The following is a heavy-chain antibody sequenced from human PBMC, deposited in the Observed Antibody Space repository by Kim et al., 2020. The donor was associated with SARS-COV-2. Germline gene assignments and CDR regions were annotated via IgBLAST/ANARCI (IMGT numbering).Heavy chain of an antibody. J-gene: IGHJ6*02. CDR1: GGSISSYY. D-gene: IGHD6-19*01. CDR2: IYYSGST. CDR3: ARFGSGWYEAYYGMDV. Sequence: SETLSLTCTVSGGSISSYYWSWIRQPPGKGLEWIGYIYYSGSTNYNPSLKSRVTISVDTSKNQFSLKLNSVTAADTAVYYCARFGSGWYEAYYGMDVWGQGTTVTVSS. V-gene: IGHV4-59*08.